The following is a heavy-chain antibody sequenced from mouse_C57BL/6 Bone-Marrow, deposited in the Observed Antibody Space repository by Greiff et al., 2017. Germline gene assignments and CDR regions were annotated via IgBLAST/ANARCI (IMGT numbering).Heavy chain of an antibody. CDR1: GFTFSDYY. CDR3: ARETDYSYFDV. V-gene: IGHV5-16*01. CDR2: INYDGSST. Sequence: EVQVVESEGGLVQPGSSMKLSCTASGFTFSDYYMAWVRQVPEKGLEWVANINYDGSSTYYLDSLKSRFIISRDNAKNILYLQMSSLKSEDTATYYCARETDYSYFDVWGTGTTVTVSS. J-gene: IGHJ1*03. D-gene: IGHD2-12*01.